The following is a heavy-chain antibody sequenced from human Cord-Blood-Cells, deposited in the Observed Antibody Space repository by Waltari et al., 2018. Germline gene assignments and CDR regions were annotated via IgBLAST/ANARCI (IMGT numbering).Heavy chain of an antibody. Sequence: QVQLQQWGAGLLKPSETLSLTCAVYGGSFSGYYWSWLRQPPGKGLEWIGEINLSGSTNYSPSLKSRVTISVDTSKNQFSLKLISVTAADTAVYYCARVGYYDILTGDYWGQGTLVTVSS. J-gene: IGHJ4*02. D-gene: IGHD3-9*01. V-gene: IGHV4-34*01. CDR1: GGSFSGYY. CDR2: INLSGST. CDR3: ARVGYYDILTGDY.